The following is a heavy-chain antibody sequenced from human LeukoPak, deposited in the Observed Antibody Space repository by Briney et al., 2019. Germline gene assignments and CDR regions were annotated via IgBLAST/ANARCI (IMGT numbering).Heavy chain of an antibody. CDR3: ARNGGTLDCFDY. J-gene: IGHJ4*02. D-gene: IGHD4-23*01. CDR2: ISDGGVT. V-gene: IGHV4-4*08. Sequence: SETLSLTCNVSGGSISTYYWSWIRQPPGKGLEWIGYISDGGVTSYNPSLKGRVTISVDSPKNRFSLRLTSLTAVDTALYYCARNGGTLDCFDYWGPGSLVTVSS. CDR1: GGSISTYY.